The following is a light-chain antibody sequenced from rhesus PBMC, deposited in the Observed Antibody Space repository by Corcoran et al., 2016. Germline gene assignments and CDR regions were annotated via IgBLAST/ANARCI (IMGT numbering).Light chain of an antibody. J-gene: IGKJ4*01. Sequence: DIQMTQSPSSLSASVGDTVTITCRASQGISSWLAWYQQKPGKAPKLLIYKASSLQSGVPSRCSGSGSGTDFPLTFSSLQSEDFATYYCQQYSSRLTFGGGTKVEIK. V-gene: IGKV1-22*01. CDR1: QGISSW. CDR3: QQYSSRLT. CDR2: KAS.